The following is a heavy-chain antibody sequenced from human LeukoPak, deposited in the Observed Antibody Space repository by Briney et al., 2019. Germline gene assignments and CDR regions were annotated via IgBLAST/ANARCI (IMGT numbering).Heavy chain of an antibody. CDR3: AKGATHAFRANPDY. CDR2: ISWDGGST. V-gene: IGHV3-43*01. CDR1: GFTFDDYT. D-gene: IGHD1-26*01. Sequence: PGGSLGLSCAASGFTFDDYTMHWVRQAPGKGLEWVSLISWDGGSTYYADSVKGRFTISRDNSKNSLYLQMNSLRTEDTALYYCAKGATHAFRANPDYWGQGTLVTVSS. J-gene: IGHJ4*02.